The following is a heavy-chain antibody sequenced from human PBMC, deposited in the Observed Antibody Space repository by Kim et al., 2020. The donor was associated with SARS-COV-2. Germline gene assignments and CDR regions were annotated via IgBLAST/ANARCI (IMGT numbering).Heavy chain of an antibody. V-gene: IGHV3-23*01. D-gene: IGHD4-17*01. CDR3: AKDQGYGDHYYFYGMDV. Sequence: LSLTCAASGFSFSTYALTWVRQAPGKGLEWVSTISGSGNSIYYADSVKGRFTISRDTNTLYLQLNSLRAEDTAVYYCAKDQGYGDHYYFYGMDVWG. CDR1: GFSFSTYA. J-gene: IGHJ6*02. CDR2: ISGSGNSI.